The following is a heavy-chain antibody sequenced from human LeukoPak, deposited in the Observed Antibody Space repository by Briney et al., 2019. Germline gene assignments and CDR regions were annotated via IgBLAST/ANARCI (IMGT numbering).Heavy chain of an antibody. CDR2: ISSSSSYI. V-gene: IGHV3-21*01. Sequence: ETLSLTCAVYGGSFSGFYWNWIRQPPGKGLEWVSSISSSSSYIYYADSVKGRFTISRDNAKNSLYLQMNSLRAEDTAVYYCARRASIVGATGGHFDYWGQGTLVTVSS. D-gene: IGHD1-26*01. CDR3: ARRASIVGATGGHFDY. CDR1: GGSFSGFY. J-gene: IGHJ4*02.